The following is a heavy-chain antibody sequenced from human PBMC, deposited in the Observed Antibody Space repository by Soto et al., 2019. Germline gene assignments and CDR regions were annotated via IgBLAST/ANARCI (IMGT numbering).Heavy chain of an antibody. CDR2: IHHSSSN. CDR3: AKAGQLVRGYYFDY. J-gene: IGHJ4*02. V-gene: IGHV4-4*02. Sequence: PSETLSLTCAVSGGSISSSNCCILVRDPRGKVLEGVAEIHHSSSNNYNLSLKSRFTISIDNSQNTLYLQLNSVTAADTAVYYCAKAGQLVRGYYFDYWGQGTLVTVSS. CDR1: GGSISSSNC. D-gene: IGHD6-13*01.